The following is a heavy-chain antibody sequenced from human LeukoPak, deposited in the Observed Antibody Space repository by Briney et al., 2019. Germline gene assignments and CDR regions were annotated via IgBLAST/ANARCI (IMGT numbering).Heavy chain of an antibody. V-gene: IGHV3-23*01. J-gene: IGHJ6*03. CDR3: AKVGDSSGWYLPSYYYYYMDV. Sequence: LPGGSLRLSCAASGFTFSSYAMSWVRQAPGKGLEWVSAISGSGGSTYYADSVKGRFTISRDNSKNTLYLQMNSLRAEDTAVYYCAKVGDSSGWYLPSYYYYYMDVWGKGTTVTVSS. CDR2: ISGSGGST. D-gene: IGHD6-19*01. CDR1: GFTFSSYA.